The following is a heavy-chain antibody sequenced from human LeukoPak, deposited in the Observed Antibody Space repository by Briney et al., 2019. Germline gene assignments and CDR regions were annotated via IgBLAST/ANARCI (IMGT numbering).Heavy chain of an antibody. J-gene: IGHJ4*02. CDR2: INWNGGTT. V-gene: IGHV3-20*03. CDR3: ARGGYRQLAYFDY. Sequence: GGSQRLSYEASGFTFDDYGMTWVRQVPGKGLEWISSINWNGGTTSYADSVKGRFTISRDNDKNSLYLQMNSLRAEDTALYYCARGGYRQLAYFDYWGQGALVTVSS. CDR1: GFTFDDYG. D-gene: IGHD3-16*02.